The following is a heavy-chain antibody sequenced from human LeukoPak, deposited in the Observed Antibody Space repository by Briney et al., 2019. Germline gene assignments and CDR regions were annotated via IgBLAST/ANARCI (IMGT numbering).Heavy chain of an antibody. Sequence: ASVKVSCKASGYTFTSYDINWVRPATGQGLEWMGWMNPNSGNTGYAQKFQGRVTMTRNTSISTAYMELSSLRSEDTAVYYCARVLGSGWYEFDWGQGTLVTVSS. CDR1: GYTFTSYD. CDR2: MNPNSGNT. J-gene: IGHJ4*02. CDR3: ARVLGSGWYEFD. V-gene: IGHV1-8*01. D-gene: IGHD6-19*01.